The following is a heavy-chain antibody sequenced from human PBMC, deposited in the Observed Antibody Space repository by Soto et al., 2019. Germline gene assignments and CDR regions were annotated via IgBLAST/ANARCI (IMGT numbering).Heavy chain of an antibody. V-gene: IGHV4-31*03. CDR1: GGSISSGGYY. Sequence: QVQLQESGPGLVKPSQTLSLTCTVSGGSISSGGYYWSWIRQHPGKGLEWIGYIYYSGSTYYNPSLKGRFTIPVDTSKTQFSLKRSSGPAGDTAVYYCARTPPPWGQGTLVTVPS. CDR3: ARTPPP. J-gene: IGHJ5*02. CDR2: IYYSGST.